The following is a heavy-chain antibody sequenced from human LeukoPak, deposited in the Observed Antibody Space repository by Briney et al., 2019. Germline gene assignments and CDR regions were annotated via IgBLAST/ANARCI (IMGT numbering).Heavy chain of an antibody. D-gene: IGHD6-19*01. CDR2: MNPNSSNT. CDR1: GYTFTGYY. CDR3: ARWAGYSSGWTRLGNDY. Sequence: ASVKVSCKASGYTFTGYYMHWVRQAPGQGLEWMGWMNPNSSNTGYAQKFQGRVTMTRNTSISTAYMELSSLRSEDTAVYYCARWAGYSSGWTRLGNDYWGQGTLVTVSS. J-gene: IGHJ4*02. V-gene: IGHV1-8*02.